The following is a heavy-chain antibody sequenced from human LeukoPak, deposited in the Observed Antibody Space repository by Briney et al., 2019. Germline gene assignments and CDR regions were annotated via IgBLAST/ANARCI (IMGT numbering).Heavy chain of an antibody. J-gene: IGHJ4*02. CDR3: ARGEGPTYYDFWSGYYTSYYFDY. CDR2: INHSGST. D-gene: IGHD3-3*01. V-gene: IGHV4-34*01. Sequence: SETLSLTCAVYGGSFSGYYWSWIRQPPGKGLEWIGEINHSGSTNYNPSLKSRVTISVDTSKNQFSLKLSSVTAADTAVCYCARGEGPTYYDFWSGYYTSYYFDYWGQGTLVTVSS. CDR1: GGSFSGYY.